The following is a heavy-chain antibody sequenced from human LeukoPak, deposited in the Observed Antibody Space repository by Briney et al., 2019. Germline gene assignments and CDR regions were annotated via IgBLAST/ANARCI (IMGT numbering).Heavy chain of an antibody. D-gene: IGHD1-26*01. CDR3: ARDFGGPVGATSY. CDR1: GYTFTSYG. CDR2: ISAYNGNT. Sequence: ASVKVSCKASGYTFTSYGISWVRQAPGQGLEWMGGISAYNGNTNYAQKLQGRVTMTTDTSTSTVYMELRSLRSDDTAVYYCARDFGGPVGATSYWGQGTLVTVSS. V-gene: IGHV1-18*01. J-gene: IGHJ4*02.